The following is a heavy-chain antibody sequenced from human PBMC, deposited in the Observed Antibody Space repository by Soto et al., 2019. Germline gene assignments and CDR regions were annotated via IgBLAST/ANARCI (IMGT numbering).Heavy chain of an antibody. J-gene: IGHJ4*02. CDR1: GYSISSGYY. CDR2: IYHSGST. Sequence: SETLSLTCAVSGYSISSGYYWGWIRQPPGKGLEWIGSIYHSGSTYYNPSLKSRVTISVDTSKNQFSLKLSSVTAADTAVYYCARVSQGSGYYPFDYWGQGTLVTVSS. CDR3: ARVSQGSGYYPFDY. D-gene: IGHD3-3*01. V-gene: IGHV4-38-2*01.